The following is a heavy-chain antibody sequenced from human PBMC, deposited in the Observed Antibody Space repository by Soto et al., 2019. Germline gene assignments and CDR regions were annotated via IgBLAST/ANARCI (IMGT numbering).Heavy chain of an antibody. CDR3: AKEAITGTIHYGMDV. Sequence: GGSLRLSCAPSGFTFSSYAMHWVRQAPGKGLEWVAVISYDGSNKYYADSVKGRFTISRDNSKNTLYLQMNSLRAEDTAVYYCAKEAITGTIHYGMDVWGQGTTVTVSS. CDR2: ISYDGSNK. J-gene: IGHJ6*02. D-gene: IGHD1-7*01. V-gene: IGHV3-30-3*01. CDR1: GFTFSSYA.